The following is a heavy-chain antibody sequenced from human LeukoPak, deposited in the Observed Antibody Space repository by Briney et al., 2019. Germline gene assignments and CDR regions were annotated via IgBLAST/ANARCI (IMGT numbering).Heavy chain of an antibody. CDR3: ARGSGSYRQDAFDI. Sequence: GASVKVSCKASGYTFTSYGITWVRQAPGQGLEWMGIINPSGGSTSYAQKFQGRVTMTRDMSTSTVYMELSSLRSEDTAVYYCARGSGSYRQDAFDIWGQGTMVTVSS. J-gene: IGHJ3*02. V-gene: IGHV1-46*01. D-gene: IGHD1-26*01. CDR2: INPSGGST. CDR1: GYTFTSYG.